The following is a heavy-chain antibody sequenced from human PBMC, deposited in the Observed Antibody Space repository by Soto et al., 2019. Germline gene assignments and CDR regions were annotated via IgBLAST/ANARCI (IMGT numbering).Heavy chain of an antibody. CDR2: INHTGGT. CDR3: ATRITVFGLLIPPFDP. Sequence: ASETLSLTCAVYGGSVNGYYWNWNRQPPGKGLEWIGEINHTGGTHYNPSLKSRVTMSVDTSKNQFSLRLSSVTAADTAIYYCATRITVFGLLIPPFDPWGQGTQVTVSS. V-gene: IGHV4-34*01. D-gene: IGHD3-3*01. J-gene: IGHJ5*02. CDR1: GGSVNGYY.